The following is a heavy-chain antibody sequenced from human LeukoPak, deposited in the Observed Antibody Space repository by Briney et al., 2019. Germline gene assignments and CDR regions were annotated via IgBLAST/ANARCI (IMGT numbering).Heavy chain of an antibody. J-gene: IGHJ4*02. CDR1: GFTFDDYG. CDR3: ARDFGGLRFLEWLSQPPDY. Sequence: PGGSLRLSCAASGFTFDDYGMSWVRQAPGKGLEWVSGINWNGGSTGYADSVKGRFTISRDNAKNSLYLQMNSLRAEDTALYYCARDFGGLRFLEWLSQPPDYWGQGTLVTVSS. CDR2: INWNGGST. D-gene: IGHD3-3*01. V-gene: IGHV3-20*04.